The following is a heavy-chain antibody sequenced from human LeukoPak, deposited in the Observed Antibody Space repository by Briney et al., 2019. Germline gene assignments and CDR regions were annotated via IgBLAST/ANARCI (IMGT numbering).Heavy chain of an antibody. CDR2: ISRDGGRT. J-gene: IGHJ4*02. D-gene: IGHD3-3*01. CDR3: VKDSNYDFWSGYYKGFDN. CDR1: GFTFGEYA. V-gene: IGHV3-20*04. Sequence: GGSLRLSCAASGFTFGEYAMSWVRQVPGKGLEWVSGISRDGGRTGYADSVQGRFTISRDNSRNSLHLQMNSLRVEDTAFYYCVKDSNYDFWSGYYKGFDNWGQGTLVTVSS.